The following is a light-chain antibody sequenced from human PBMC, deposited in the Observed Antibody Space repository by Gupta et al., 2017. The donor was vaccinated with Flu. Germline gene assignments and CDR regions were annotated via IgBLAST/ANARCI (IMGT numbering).Light chain of an antibody. CDR2: WAS. J-gene: IGKJ4*01. CDR1: QSVLYSSNNKNY. Sequence: DIVMTQSPDSLAVLLGKKATNNCKSSQSVLYSSNNKNYLAWYQQKPGQPPKLLIYWASTRESGVPDRFSGSGSGTDFTLTISSLQAEDVAVYYCQQYYSTPLTFGGGTKVEIK. CDR3: QQYYSTPLT. V-gene: IGKV4-1*01.